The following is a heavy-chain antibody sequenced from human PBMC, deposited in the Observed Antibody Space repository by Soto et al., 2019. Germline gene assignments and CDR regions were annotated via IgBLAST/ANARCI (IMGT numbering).Heavy chain of an antibody. Sequence: QVQLVQSGAEVKKPGASVKVSCKASGYTFTSYGISWVRQAPGQGLEWKGRISAYNGNTNYAQKLQGRVTMTTDTSTSTAYLELRSLRSDDTAVYYCARDRGYNWNYGGFDPWGQGTRVTVSS. CDR1: GYTFTSYG. CDR2: ISAYNGNT. CDR3: ARDRGYNWNYGGFDP. D-gene: IGHD1-7*01. V-gene: IGHV1-18*01. J-gene: IGHJ5*02.